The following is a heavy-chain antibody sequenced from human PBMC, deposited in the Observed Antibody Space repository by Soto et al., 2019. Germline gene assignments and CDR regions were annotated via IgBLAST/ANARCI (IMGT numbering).Heavy chain of an antibody. J-gene: IGHJ4*02. CDR1: GFTFSSYG. Sequence: QVQLVESGGGVVQPGRSLRLSCAASGFTFSSYGMHWVRQAPGKGLEWVAVISYDGSNKYYADSVKGRFTISRDNSKNTMYLQMNGLRAEDTAVYYCATGSGSYSGYWGQGTLVTVSS. V-gene: IGHV3-30*03. CDR2: ISYDGSNK. D-gene: IGHD1-26*01. CDR3: ATGSGSYSGY.